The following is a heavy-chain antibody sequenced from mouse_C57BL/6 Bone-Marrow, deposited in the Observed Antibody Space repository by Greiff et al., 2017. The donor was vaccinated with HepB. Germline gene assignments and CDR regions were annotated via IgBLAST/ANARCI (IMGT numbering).Heavy chain of an antibody. CDR1: GFSLTSYG. Sequence: VQLQQSGPGLVQPSQSLSITCTVSGFSLTSYGVHWVRQSPGKGLEWLGVIWSGGSTDYNAAFISRLSISKDNSKSQVFFKMNSLQADDTAIYYCARMRLRWYFDVWGTGTTVTVSS. D-gene: IGHD2-2*01. CDR2: IWSGGST. CDR3: ARMRLRWYFDV. J-gene: IGHJ1*03. V-gene: IGHV2-2*01.